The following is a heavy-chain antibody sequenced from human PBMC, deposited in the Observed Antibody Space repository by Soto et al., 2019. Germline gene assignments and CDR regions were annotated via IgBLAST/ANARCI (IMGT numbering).Heavy chain of an antibody. CDR2: IYYDGNT. V-gene: IGHV4-39*01. D-gene: IGHD3-10*01. CDR3: ARSPLLWFGELSGGWFDP. CDR1: GDSVTSDSHY. Sequence: PSETLSLTCPVSGDSVTSDSHYWGWIRQPPGKGLESIANIYYDGNTYYNPSLKGRVTISLDTSKNQFSLRLNSVTAADTAVYYCARSPLLWFGELSGGWFDPWGQGTLVTVSS. J-gene: IGHJ5*02.